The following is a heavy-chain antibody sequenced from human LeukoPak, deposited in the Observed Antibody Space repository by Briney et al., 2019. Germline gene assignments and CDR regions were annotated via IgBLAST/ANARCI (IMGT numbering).Heavy chain of an antibody. J-gene: IGHJ4*02. D-gene: IGHD1-26*01. Sequence: PSETLSLTCTVSGGSIRGSTYYWGWIRQPQGKGLEWIGNIYYSGITYYNPSLKSRVTIYVDTSKNQFSLKLTSVTAADTALYYCARQGTSIVGATIDYWGQGTLVTVSS. V-gene: IGHV4-39*01. CDR3: ARQGTSIVGATIDY. CDR2: IYYSGIT. CDR1: GGSIRGSTYY.